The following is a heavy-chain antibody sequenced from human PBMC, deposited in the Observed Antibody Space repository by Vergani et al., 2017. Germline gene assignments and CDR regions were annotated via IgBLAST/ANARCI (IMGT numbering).Heavy chain of an antibody. Sequence: EVHLGESGGGLVQPGGSLRLSCAASGFTFGDYYMAWIRLAPGKGLDWVASIKRDGTETFYVDSVKGRFTISRDNAKTTLYLQMNSLRDEDRGVYYCARISGGSAPYLHYWGQGTLVTVAS. CDR1: GFTFGDYY. CDR3: ARISGGSAPYLHY. J-gene: IGHJ1*01. D-gene: IGHD2-15*01. CDR2: IKRDGTET. V-gene: IGHV3-7*01.